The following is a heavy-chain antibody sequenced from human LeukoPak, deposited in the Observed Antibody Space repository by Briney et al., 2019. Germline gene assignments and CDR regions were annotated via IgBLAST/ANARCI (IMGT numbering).Heavy chain of an antibody. CDR1: GYTFTNYW. CDR2: IYPGDSDT. CDR3: ARHKPAATDY. V-gene: IGHV5-51*01. Sequence: GESLKISCTGSGYTFTNYWIAWVRHMPGKGLEWMGAIYPGDSDTRYTPSFQGQVTISADKSSSTAYLQWSSLKASDTAMYYCARHKPAATDYWGRGTLITVSS. J-gene: IGHJ4*02. D-gene: IGHD6-13*01.